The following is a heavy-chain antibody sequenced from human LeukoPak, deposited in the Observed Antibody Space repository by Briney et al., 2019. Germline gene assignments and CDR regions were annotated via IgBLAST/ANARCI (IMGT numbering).Heavy chain of an antibody. CDR1: GYTLTELS. D-gene: IGHD6-13*01. CDR3: ARTPYSSSLVGVFDY. Sequence: ASVKVSCKVSGYTLTELSMHWVRQAPGKGLEWMGGFDPEDGETIYAQKFQGRVTMTEDTSTDTAYMELRSLRSDDTAVYYCARTPYSSSLVGVFDYWGQGTLVTVSS. J-gene: IGHJ4*02. CDR2: FDPEDGET. V-gene: IGHV1-24*01.